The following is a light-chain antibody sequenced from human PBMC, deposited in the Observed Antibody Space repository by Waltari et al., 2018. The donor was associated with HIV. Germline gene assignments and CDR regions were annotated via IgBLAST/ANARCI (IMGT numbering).Light chain of an antibody. CDR1: QEILFTSGNKYC. Sequence: DLVLTQSPESMAVSLGESATTNSTSSQEILFTSGNKYCVAWYQQRPGQPPNLLIYWASTRESGVPERFSGSGSGTEFTLTISSLQAEDVAVYYCQQYYDVPYTFGQGTKLEIK. CDR3: QQYYDVPYT. CDR2: WAS. J-gene: IGKJ2*01. V-gene: IGKV4-1*01.